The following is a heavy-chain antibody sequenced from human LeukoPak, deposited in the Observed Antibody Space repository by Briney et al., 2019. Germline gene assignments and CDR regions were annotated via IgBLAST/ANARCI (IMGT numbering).Heavy chain of an antibody. V-gene: IGHV4-34*01. J-gene: IGHJ5*02. D-gene: IGHD6-13*01. CDR2: INHSGSA. CDR1: GGSLSRYY. Sequence: SETLSLTCAVYGGSLSRYYWTWLRQPPGKGLEWIGEINHSGSANYNPSLKSRVTISVDASKSQFSLRLSSVTAADTAVYYCARLTYSNNWYFRRGLDNWFDPWGQGTLVTVSS. CDR3: ARLTYSNNWYFRRGLDNWFDP.